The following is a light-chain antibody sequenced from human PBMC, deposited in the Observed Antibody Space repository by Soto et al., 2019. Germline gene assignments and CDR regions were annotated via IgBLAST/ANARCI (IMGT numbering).Light chain of an antibody. CDR1: QSVGSY. V-gene: IGKV3-15*01. J-gene: IGKJ5*01. Sequence: EIVLTQSPATLPLSPGDGVTLSCRASQSVGSYLAWYKQKLGQAPRILSYGASTRATGIPARFSGSGSGTEFTLTISSLQSEDSEVYYCQHYNHWLWTFGQGTRLEI. CDR2: GAS. CDR3: QHYNHWLWT.